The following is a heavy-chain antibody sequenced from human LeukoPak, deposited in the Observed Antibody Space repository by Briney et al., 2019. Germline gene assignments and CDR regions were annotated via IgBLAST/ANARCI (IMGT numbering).Heavy chain of an antibody. J-gene: IGHJ4*02. Sequence: ASVKVSCKASGGTFSSYAISWVRQAPGQGLEWMGGIIPIFGTANYAQKFQGRVTITADKYTSTAYMELSSLRSEDTAVYYCARDRGAAAGTDFDYWGQGTLVTVSS. V-gene: IGHV1-69*06. CDR3: ARDRGAAAGTDFDY. CDR2: IIPIFGTA. D-gene: IGHD6-13*01. CDR1: GGTFSSYA.